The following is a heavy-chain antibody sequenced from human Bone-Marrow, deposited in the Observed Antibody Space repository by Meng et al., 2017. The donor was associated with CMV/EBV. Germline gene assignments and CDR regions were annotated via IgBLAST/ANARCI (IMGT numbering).Heavy chain of an antibody. J-gene: IGHJ4*02. CDR3: ARVSAAGGFH. Sequence: SETLSLTCTVSGGSISSGGYYWSWIRQHPGKGLEWIGYIYYSGSTYYNPSLKSRVTISVDTSKNQFSLKLSSVTAADTAVYYCARVSAAGGFHWGQGTLVTVSS. CDR2: IYYSGST. CDR1: GGSISSGGYY. D-gene: IGHD3-16*01. V-gene: IGHV4-31*03.